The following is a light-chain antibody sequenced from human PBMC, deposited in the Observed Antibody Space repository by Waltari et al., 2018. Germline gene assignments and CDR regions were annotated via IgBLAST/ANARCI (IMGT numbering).Light chain of an antibody. J-gene: IGKJ2*01. CDR2: EAS. CDR3: QQYNRYPYT. Sequence: DIQMTQSPSTLSASVGEQVTITCQASQSFSSWLAWYQQKPGKAPKLLIYEASTLESGLPSRFSGSGSGTEFTLTISSLQPDDSATYFCQQYNRYPYTFGQGTKLEIK. CDR1: QSFSSW. V-gene: IGKV1-5*03.